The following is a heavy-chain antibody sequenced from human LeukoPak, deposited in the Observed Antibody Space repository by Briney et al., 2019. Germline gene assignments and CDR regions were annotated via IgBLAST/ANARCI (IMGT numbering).Heavy chain of an antibody. J-gene: IGHJ4*02. Sequence: PGRSLRLSCAASGFTFSSYAMHWVRQAPGKGLEWVAVISYDGSNKYYADSVKGRFTISRGNSKNTLYLQMNSLRAEDTAVYYCARVPRRAAAREYYFDYWGQGTLVTVSS. CDR1: GFTFSSYA. CDR3: ARVPRRAAAREYYFDY. CDR2: ISYDGSNK. V-gene: IGHV3-30*04. D-gene: IGHD6-13*01.